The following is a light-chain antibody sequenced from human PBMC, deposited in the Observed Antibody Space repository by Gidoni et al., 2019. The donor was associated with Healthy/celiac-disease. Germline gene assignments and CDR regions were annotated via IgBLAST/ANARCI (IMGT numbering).Light chain of an antibody. J-gene: IGLJ2*01. V-gene: IGLV3-1*01. CDR2: QAS. Sequence: SYELTQPPSVSVSPGQTASITCSGDKLGDKYDCWYQQKPGQSTVLVIYQASKRPSGIPERFSGSNSGNTATLTISGTKAMDEADYYCQAWDSSTVVFGGGTKLTVL. CDR3: QAWDSSTVV. CDR1: KLGDKY.